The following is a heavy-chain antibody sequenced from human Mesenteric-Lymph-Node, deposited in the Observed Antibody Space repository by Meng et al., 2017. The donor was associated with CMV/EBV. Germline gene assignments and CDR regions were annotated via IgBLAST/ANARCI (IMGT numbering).Heavy chain of an antibody. CDR2: INHSGST. D-gene: IGHD3-9*01. V-gene: IGHV4-34*01. CDR3: ARGSSYDILTGYFDY. CDR1: GGSFSGYY. J-gene: IGHJ4*02. Sequence: QLQLHQWGAGRLKPWETLSVTCAVYGGSFSGYYWNWIRQSPEKGLEWIGEINHSGSTTYNPSFTSRIIISVDTSTNQISLNMSSVTAADTAVYYCARGSSYDILTGYFDYWGQGALVTVSS.